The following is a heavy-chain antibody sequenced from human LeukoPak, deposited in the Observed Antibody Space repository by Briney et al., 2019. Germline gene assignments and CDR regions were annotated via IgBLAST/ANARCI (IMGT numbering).Heavy chain of an antibody. CDR2: IYYSGST. CDR3: ARHAPFKYYYDSSGYYFTD. V-gene: IGHV4-31*03. J-gene: IGHJ4*02. D-gene: IGHD3-22*01. CDR1: GGSISSGGYY. Sequence: SQTLSLTCTVSGGSISSGGYYWSWIRQHPGKGLEWIGYIYYSGSTYYNPSLKSRVTISVDTSKNQFSLKLSSVTAADTAVYYCARHAPFKYYYDSSGYYFTDWGQGTLVTVSS.